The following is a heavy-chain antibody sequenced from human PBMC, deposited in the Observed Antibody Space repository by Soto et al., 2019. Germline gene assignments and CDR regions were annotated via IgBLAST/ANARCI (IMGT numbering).Heavy chain of an antibody. V-gene: IGHV4-31*03. CDR2: IYNSGTT. D-gene: IGHD1-26*01. CDR3: AREPIRTHLGVTQVDP. CDR1: GAPISSGGFY. Sequence: QVRLQESGPGLVRPSQTLSLTCNVSGAPISSGGFYWSWIRQHPGKVPEWIGYIYNSGTTFYNPSLGSRVTMSLDAAKNHFSLELRSVTVADTAVYSCAREPIRTHLGVTQVDPWGQGTKVTVSS. J-gene: IGHJ5*02.